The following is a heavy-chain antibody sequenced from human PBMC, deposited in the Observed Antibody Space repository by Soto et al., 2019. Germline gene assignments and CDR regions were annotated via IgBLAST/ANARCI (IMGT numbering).Heavy chain of an antibody. CDR1: GGSFSGYY. CDR3: ARGESVGAGYKLDY. D-gene: IGHD1-26*01. J-gene: IGHJ4*02. V-gene: IGHV4-34*01. CDR2: INHSGST. Sequence: QVQLQQWGAGLLKPSETLSLTCAVYGGSFSGYYWSWIRQPPGKGLEWIGEINHSGSTNYNPSLKTRFTISVDSSKNQFSLKLSSVAAADTAVYYCARGESVGAGYKLDYWGQGTLVTVSS.